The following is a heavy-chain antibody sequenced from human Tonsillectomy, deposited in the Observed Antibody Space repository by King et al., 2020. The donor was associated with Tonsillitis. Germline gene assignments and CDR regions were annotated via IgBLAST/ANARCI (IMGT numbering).Heavy chain of an antibody. CDR2: IKSKLDGGST. J-gene: IGHJ4*02. D-gene: IGHD4-23*01. CDR1: GFTFNNAW. V-gene: IGHV3-15*01. Sequence: VQLVESGGSLVKPGGSLRLSCAVSGFTFNNAWMNWVRQAPGKGLEWVGRIKSKLDGGSTDYATPVKGRFTISRDDSKNTLFLQMNSLTTDDTAVYYCTADPPTDPVVYWGQGTLVTVSS. CDR3: TADPPTDPVVY.